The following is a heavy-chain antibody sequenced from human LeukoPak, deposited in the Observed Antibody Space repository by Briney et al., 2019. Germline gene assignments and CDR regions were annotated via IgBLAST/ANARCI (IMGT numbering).Heavy chain of an antibody. CDR2: IYTSGST. CDR3: AREEVRGLPSDYWFDP. V-gene: IGHV4-61*02. CDR1: GGSISSGSYY. D-gene: IGHD3-10*01. Sequence: SETLSLTCTVSGGSISSGSYYWSWIRQPAGKGLEWIGRIYTSGSTNYNPSLKSRVTISVDTSKNQFSLKLSSVTAADTAVYYCAREEVRGLPSDYWFDPWGQGTLVTVSS. J-gene: IGHJ5*02.